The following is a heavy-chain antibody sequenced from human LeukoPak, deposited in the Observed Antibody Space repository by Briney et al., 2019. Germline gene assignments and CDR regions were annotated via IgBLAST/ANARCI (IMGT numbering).Heavy chain of an antibody. J-gene: IGHJ4*02. D-gene: IGHD6-19*01. CDR1: GYTFTSYG. CDR2: ISAYNGNT. Sequence: ASVKVSCKASGYTFTSYGISWVRQAPGQGLEWMGWISAYNGNTNYAQKLQGRVTMTTDTSTSTAYMELRSLRSGDTAVYYCARGSDEEQWLVRHDYWGQGTLVTVSS. V-gene: IGHV1-18*01. CDR3: ARGSDEEQWLVRHDY.